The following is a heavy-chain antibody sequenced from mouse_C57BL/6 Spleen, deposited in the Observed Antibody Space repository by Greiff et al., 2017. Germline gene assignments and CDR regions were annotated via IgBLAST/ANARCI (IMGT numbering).Heavy chain of an antibody. Sequence: EVQLVESGGGLVQPGGSLKLSCAASGFTFSDYYMYWVRQTPEKRLEWVAYISNGGGSTYYPDTVKGRFTISRDNAKNTLYLQMSRLKSEDTAMYYCANTVEATSPFDYWGQGTTLTVSS. D-gene: IGHD1-1*01. J-gene: IGHJ2*01. V-gene: IGHV5-12*01. CDR2: ISNGGGST. CDR1: GFTFSDYY. CDR3: ANTVEATSPFDY.